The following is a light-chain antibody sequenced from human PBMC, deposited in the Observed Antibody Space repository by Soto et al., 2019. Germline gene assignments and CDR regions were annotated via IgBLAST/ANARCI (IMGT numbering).Light chain of an antibody. V-gene: IGLV1-44*01. CDR2: ANN. J-gene: IGLJ3*02. CDR1: NSNIGSET. CDR3: ASWADSLKGWV. Sequence: QAVVTQPPSASGTPGQRVTISCSGSNSNIGSETVNWYQQLPGTAPKLLIYANNQRPSGVPDRFSVSKSGTSASLAIGGLQSEDEADYYCASWADSLKGWVFGGGTKLTVL.